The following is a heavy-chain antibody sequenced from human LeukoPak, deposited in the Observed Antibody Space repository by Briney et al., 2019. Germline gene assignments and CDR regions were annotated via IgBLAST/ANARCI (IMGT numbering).Heavy chain of an antibody. V-gene: IGHV3-23*01. CDR2: ISGSGGST. J-gene: IGHJ4*02. Sequence: GGSLRLSCAASGLTFSSYAMSWVRQAPGKGLEWVSAISGSGGSTYYADSVKGRFTISRDNSKNTLYLQMNSLRAEDTAVYYCAKDGTMIVVVMDFNYWGQGTLVTVSS. CDR3: AKDGTMIVVVMDFNY. CDR1: GLTFSSYA. D-gene: IGHD3-22*01.